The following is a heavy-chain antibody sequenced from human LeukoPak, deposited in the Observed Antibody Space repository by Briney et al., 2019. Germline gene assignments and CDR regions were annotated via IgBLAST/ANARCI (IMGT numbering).Heavy chain of an antibody. J-gene: IGHJ4*02. V-gene: IGHV3-11*01. CDR3: AREYYYDSSGPSAY. CDR1: GFTFSDYY. CDR2: ISSSGSTI. Sequence: PGGSLRLSCAASGFTFSDYYMSWIRPAPGKGLEWVSYISSSGSTIYYADSVKGRFTIARDNAKNSLYLQMNSLRAEDTAVYYCAREYYYDSSGPSAYWGQGTLVTVSS. D-gene: IGHD3-22*01.